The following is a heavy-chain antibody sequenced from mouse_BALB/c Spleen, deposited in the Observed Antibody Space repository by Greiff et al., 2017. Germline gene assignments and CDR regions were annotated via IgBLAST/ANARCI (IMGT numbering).Heavy chain of an antibody. Sequence: VQRVESGAELAKPGASVKMSCKASGYTFTSYWMHWVKQRPGQGLEWIGYINPSTGYTDYNQKFKDKATLTADKSSSTAYMQLSSLTSEDSAVYYCARPYYGRSYPAWFAYWGQGTLVTVSA. V-gene: IGHV1-7*01. J-gene: IGHJ3*01. CDR3: ARPYYGRSYPAWFAY. CDR2: INPSTGYT. D-gene: IGHD1-1*01. CDR1: GYTFTSYW.